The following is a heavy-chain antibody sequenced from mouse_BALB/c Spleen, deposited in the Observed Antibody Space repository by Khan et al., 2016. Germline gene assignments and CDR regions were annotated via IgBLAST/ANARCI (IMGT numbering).Heavy chain of an antibody. V-gene: IGHV1S29*02. D-gene: IGHD1-1*01. CDR3: ARGGYYGSSSFAY. CDR2: IYPYNGGT. J-gene: IGHJ3*01. Sequence: VQLQQSGPELVKPGASVKISCKASGYTFTDYNMHWVKQSHGKSLEWIGYIYPYNGGTGYNQKFKSKATLTVDNSSSTAYMELRSLTSEASAVYACARGGYYGSSSFAYWGQGTLVTVSA. CDR1: GYTFTDYN.